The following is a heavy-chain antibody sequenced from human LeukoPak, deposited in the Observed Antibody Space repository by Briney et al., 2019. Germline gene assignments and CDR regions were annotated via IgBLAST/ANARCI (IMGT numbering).Heavy chain of an antibody. D-gene: IGHD6-13*01. J-gene: IGHJ3*02. Sequence: QTGGSLRLSCAASGFTFSRHSMNWVRQAPGKGLEWVSYISSSGSTIYYADSVKGRFTISRDNAKNSLYLQMNSLRAEDAAVYYCAGSWSPYDAFDIWGQGTMVTVSS. CDR2: ISSSGSTI. CDR3: AGSWSPYDAFDI. V-gene: IGHV3-48*04. CDR1: GFTFSRHS.